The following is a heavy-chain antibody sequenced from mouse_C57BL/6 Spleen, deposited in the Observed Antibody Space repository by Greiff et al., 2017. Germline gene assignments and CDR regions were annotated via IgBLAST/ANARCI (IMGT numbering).Heavy chain of an antibody. J-gene: IGHJ1*03. D-gene: IGHD2-3*01. CDR1: GYAFTNYL. Sequence: VQLQQSGAELVRPGTSVKVSCKASGYAFTNYLIAWVKQRPGQGLEWIGVLNPGSGGTNYNEKFKGKATLTADKSSSTAYMQLSSLTSEDSAVYFCARYDGYYWYFDVWGTGTTVTVSS. CDR3: ARYDGYYWYFDV. V-gene: IGHV1-54*01. CDR2: LNPGSGGT.